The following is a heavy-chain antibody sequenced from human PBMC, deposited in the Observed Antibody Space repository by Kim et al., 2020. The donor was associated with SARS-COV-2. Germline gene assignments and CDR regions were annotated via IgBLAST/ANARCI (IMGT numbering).Heavy chain of an antibody. CDR3: ARDLAGWFDP. CDR1: GFTFSTYS. J-gene: IGHJ5*02. Sequence: GGSLRLSCAASGFTFSTYSMNWVRQAPGKGLEWVSYISRSSTVVHYADSVKGRFTISRDNAQNSLHLQMNSLRDEDTAVYYCARDLAGWFDPWGQGTLVPSP. CDR2: ISRSSTVV. V-gene: IGHV3-48*02.